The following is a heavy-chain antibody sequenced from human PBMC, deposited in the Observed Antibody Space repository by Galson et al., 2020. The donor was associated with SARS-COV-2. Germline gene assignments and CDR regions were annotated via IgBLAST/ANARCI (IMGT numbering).Heavy chain of an antibody. D-gene: IGHD3-10*01. CDR1: GDSISSGGYF. CDR2: IYHSGTT. V-gene: IGHV4-31*03. Sequence: SETLSLTCIVSGDSISSGGYFWTWIRQHPGKGLEWIGYIYHSGTTHYNPSLKSRVTMSVDTSKNQFSLKLSSVTAADTAVYYCAREDPLPGCCFDPWGQGTLVTVSS. J-gene: IGHJ5*02. CDR3: AREDPLPGCCFDP.